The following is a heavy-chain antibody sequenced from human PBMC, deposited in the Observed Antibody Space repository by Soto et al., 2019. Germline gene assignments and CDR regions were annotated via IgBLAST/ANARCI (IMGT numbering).Heavy chain of an antibody. J-gene: IGHJ4*02. CDR1: GGSFSGFY. D-gene: IGHD4-17*01. V-gene: IGHV4-34*01. CDR3: ARGRAYGDATWGY. CDR2: ISHSGTT. Sequence: QVQLQQWGAGLLKPSETLSLTCAVYGGSFSGFYWSWIRQPPGKGLEWIGEISHSGTTNYNPSLRGRLTISGDTSKKQFSLKLSSVTAADTAVYYCARGRAYGDATWGYWGQGTLVSVSS.